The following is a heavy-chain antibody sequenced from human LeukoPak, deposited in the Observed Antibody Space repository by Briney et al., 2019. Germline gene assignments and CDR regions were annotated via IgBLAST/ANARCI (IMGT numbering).Heavy chain of an antibody. CDR3: ARSNFNFDL. CDR1: GGSFSGYY. Sequence: SSETLSLTCAVYGGSFSGYYWSWIRQPPGKGLEWIGEINHSGSTNYNPSLKSRVTISVDTSKNQFSLKLSSVTAADTAVYYCARSNFNFDLWGRGTLVTVSS. D-gene: IGHD4-11*01. V-gene: IGHV4-34*01. CDR2: INHSGST. J-gene: IGHJ2*01.